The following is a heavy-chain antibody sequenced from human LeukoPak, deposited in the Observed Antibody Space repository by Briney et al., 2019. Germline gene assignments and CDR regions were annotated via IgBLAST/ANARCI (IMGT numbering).Heavy chain of an antibody. CDR1: GLTFSSHW. CDR2: ITNDGSST. CDR3: ATQQRGNPAY. D-gene: IGHD1-14*01. V-gene: IGHV3-74*01. J-gene: IGHJ4*02. Sequence: GGPLRLSCAASGLTFSSHWMHWVRQAPGKGLVWVSRITNDGSSTTYADSVKGRFTISRDNAKNMLYLQVNSLRAEDTAVYYCATQQRGNPAYWGQGTLVTVSS.